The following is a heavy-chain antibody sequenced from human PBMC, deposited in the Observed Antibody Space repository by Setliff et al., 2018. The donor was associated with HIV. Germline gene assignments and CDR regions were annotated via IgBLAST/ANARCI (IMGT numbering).Heavy chain of an antibody. CDR1: GFTVSSNY. V-gene: IGHV3-66*02. Sequence: GGSLRLSCAASGFTVSSNYMSWVRQAPGKGLEWVSVIYSGGSTYYADSVKGRFTISRDNSKNTLYLQMNSLRAEDTAAYYCARDQWGYSYGYYYYYYMDVWGKGTTVTVSS. CDR3: ARDQWGYSYGYYYYYYMDV. CDR2: IYSGGST. J-gene: IGHJ6*03. D-gene: IGHD5-18*01.